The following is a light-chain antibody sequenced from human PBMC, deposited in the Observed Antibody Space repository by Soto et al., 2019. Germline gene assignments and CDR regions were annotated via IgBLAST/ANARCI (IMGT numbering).Light chain of an antibody. Sequence: EIVVTQSPATLSVSPGERATLSCRASQDVGSKLAWYQQKPGQAPRLRIYGASTRATGIPARFSGSGSGTEFTLTISSLQSEDFAVYYCQQYHNWPITFGQGTRLEIK. V-gene: IGKV3-15*01. CDR2: GAS. CDR1: QDVGSK. J-gene: IGKJ5*01. CDR3: QQYHNWPIT.